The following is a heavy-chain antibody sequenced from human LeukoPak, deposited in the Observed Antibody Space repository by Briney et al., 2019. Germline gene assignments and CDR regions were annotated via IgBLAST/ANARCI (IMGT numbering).Heavy chain of an antibody. J-gene: IGHJ4*02. V-gene: IGHV1-18*01. CDR3: ARDDANYFFDY. CDR2: ISGYNGNT. D-gene: IGHD1-1*01. Sequence: ASVTVSFTSSVYGLTIYGISWVRQAPGQGLEWMGWISGYNGNTKYAQNVQGRVTMTTDTSTSTAYMELRSLRSDDTAIYYCARDDANYFFDYWGQGTLVTVSS. CDR1: VYGLTIYG.